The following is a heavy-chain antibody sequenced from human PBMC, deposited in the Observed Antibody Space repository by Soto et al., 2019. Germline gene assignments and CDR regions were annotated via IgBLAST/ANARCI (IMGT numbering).Heavy chain of an antibody. CDR3: ARILLAAAGTHYYYGMDV. V-gene: IGHV1-18*04. CDR2: ISAYNGNT. J-gene: IGHJ6*02. Sequence: SWNVSCKASGYTCTRYGISWVRQPPGQGLEWMGWISAYNGNTNYAQKLQGRVTMTTDTSTSTAYMELRSLRSDDTAVYYCARILLAAAGTHYYYGMDVWGQGNTVTVS. D-gene: IGHD6-13*01. CDR1: GYTCTRYG.